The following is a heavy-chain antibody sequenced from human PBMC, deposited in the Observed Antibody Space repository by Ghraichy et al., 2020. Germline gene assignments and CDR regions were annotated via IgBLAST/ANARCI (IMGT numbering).Heavy chain of an antibody. CDR2: ISYDGSNK. CDR3: ARGHRGGGWYWGFDY. CDR1: GFTFSSYT. D-gene: IGHD6-19*01. V-gene: IGHV3-30*04. Sequence: GGSLRLSCAASGFTFSSYTMHWVRQAPGKGLEWVAVISYDGSNKYDADSVKGRFTISRDNSKNTLYLQMNSLRAEETAVYYCARGHRGGGWYWGFDYWGQGTLVTVSS. J-gene: IGHJ4*02.